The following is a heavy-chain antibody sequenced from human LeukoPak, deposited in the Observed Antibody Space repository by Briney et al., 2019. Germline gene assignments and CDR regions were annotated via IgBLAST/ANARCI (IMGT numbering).Heavy chain of an antibody. CDR1: GYTFTSYG. Sequence: GASVKVSCKASGYTFTSYGISWVRQAPGQGLEWMGWISAYNGNTNYAQKVQGRVTMTTDTSTSTAYMELRSLRSDDTAVYYCARSTFWSGYNNWFDPWGQGTLVTVSS. D-gene: IGHD3-3*01. V-gene: IGHV1-18*01. CDR2: ISAYNGNT. CDR3: ARSTFWSGYNNWFDP. J-gene: IGHJ5*02.